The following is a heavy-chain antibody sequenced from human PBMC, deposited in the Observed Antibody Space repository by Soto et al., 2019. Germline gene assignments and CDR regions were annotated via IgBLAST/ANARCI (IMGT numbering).Heavy chain of an antibody. Sequence: QVQLVQSGAEVKKPGASVKVSCKASGYTFTSYAMHWVRQAPGQRLEWMGWINAGNGNTKYSQKFQGRVTITRDTAASTAYMELSSLRSEDTAVYYCASRGVIAARKSPYYDYYYYYIDVWGKGTTVTGSS. D-gene: IGHD6-6*01. CDR1: GYTFTSYA. J-gene: IGHJ6*03. V-gene: IGHV1-3*01. CDR3: ASRGVIAARKSPYYDYYYYYIDV. CDR2: INAGNGNT.